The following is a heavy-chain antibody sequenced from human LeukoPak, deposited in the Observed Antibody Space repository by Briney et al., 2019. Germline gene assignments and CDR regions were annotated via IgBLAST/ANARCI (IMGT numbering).Heavy chain of an antibody. CDR2: ISSSSSYI. Sequence: GGSLRLSCAASGFTFSSYSMNWVRQAPGKGLEWVSSISSSSSYIYYADSVKGRFTISRDNAKNSLYLQMNSLRAEDTAVYYCARGHSDSSGYYPSYYYYYYYMDVWGKGTTVTVSS. D-gene: IGHD3-22*01. CDR3: ARGHSDSSGYYPSYYYYYYYMDV. J-gene: IGHJ6*03. V-gene: IGHV3-21*01. CDR1: GFTFSSYS.